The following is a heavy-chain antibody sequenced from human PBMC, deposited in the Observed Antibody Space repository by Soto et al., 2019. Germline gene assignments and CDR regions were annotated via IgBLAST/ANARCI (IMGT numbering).Heavy chain of an antibody. J-gene: IGHJ4*02. CDR2: IYHAGSP. CDR3: AGGTGSGSFEF. D-gene: IGHD6-19*01. CDR1: GVSIRSSTW. V-gene: IGHV4-4*02. Sequence: SETLSLTCAVSGVSIRSSTWWSWVRQPPGKGLEWIGEIYHAGSPNYNPSLKSRVTISVDKSKNQFFLNLNSLTAVDTAVYYCAGGTGSGSFEFWGQGSLVTVSS.